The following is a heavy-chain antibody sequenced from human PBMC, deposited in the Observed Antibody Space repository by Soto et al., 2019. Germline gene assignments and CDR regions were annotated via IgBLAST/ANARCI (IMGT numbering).Heavy chain of an antibody. J-gene: IGHJ6*02. D-gene: IGHD6-13*01. CDR1: GFTFSSYG. CDR2: IWYDGSNK. Sequence: GGSLRLSCAASGFTFSSYGMHWVRQAPGKGLEWVAVIWYDGSNKYYADSVKGRFTISRDNSKNTLYLQMNSLRAEDTAVYYCATAVLIAAAGKSYYYYYYGMDVWGQGTTVTVSS. V-gene: IGHV3-33*01. CDR3: ATAVLIAAAGKSYYYYYYGMDV.